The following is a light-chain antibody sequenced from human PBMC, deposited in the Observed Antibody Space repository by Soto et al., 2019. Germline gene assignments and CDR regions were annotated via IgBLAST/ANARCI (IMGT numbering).Light chain of an antibody. CDR1: SSNIGHNS. J-gene: IGLJ3*02. Sequence: QAVVTQPASASGTPGQRSTISCSGSSSNIGHNSVNWYQQLPGTAPKLLIYSSNQRPSVVPDRFSGSKSGTSASLAISGLQSGDEAHYYCAAWDDSLNGVVFGGGTKLTVL. CDR2: SSN. V-gene: IGLV1-44*01. CDR3: AAWDDSLNGVV.